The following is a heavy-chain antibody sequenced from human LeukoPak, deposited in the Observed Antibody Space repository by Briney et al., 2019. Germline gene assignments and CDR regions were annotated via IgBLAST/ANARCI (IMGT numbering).Heavy chain of an antibody. Sequence: GGSLRLPCAASGFTFSNAWMSWVRQAPGKGLEWVGRIKSKTDGGTTDYAAPVKGRFTISRDDSKNTLYLQMNSLKTEDTAVYYCTTRYCSGGSCKVDYWGQGTLVTVSS. V-gene: IGHV3-15*01. CDR2: IKSKTDGGTT. D-gene: IGHD2-15*01. J-gene: IGHJ4*02. CDR1: GFTFSNAW. CDR3: TTRYCSGGSCKVDY.